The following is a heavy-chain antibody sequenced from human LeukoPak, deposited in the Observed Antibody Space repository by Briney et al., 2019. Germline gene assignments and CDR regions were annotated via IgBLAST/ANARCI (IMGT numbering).Heavy chain of an antibody. CDR3: ARAYSSYDSYCYYYGMDV. CDR1: GYSFTSYW. D-gene: IGHD5-12*01. J-gene: IGHJ6*04. V-gene: IGHV5-10-1*01. Sequence: GESLKISCKGSGYSFTSYWISWVRQMPGKGLAWMGRIDPSDSYTNYSPSFQGHVTISADKSISTAYLQWSSLKASDTAMYYCARAYSSYDSYCYYYGMDVWCKGTTVTVSS. CDR2: IDPSDSYT.